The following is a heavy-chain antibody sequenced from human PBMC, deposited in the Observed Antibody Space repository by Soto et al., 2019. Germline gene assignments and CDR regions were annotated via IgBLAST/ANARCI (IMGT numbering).Heavy chain of an antibody. CDR1: GFIFRSYG. J-gene: IGHJ2*01. V-gene: IGHV3-23*01. CDR3: AKATWGYWYFDL. CDR2: ISGSGDSP. Sequence: VGSLRLSCAASGFIFRSYGMSWVRQAPGKGLEWVSAISGSGDSPYYADSVKGRFTVSRDNSKNTLYLQMTSLRAEDTAVYYCAKATWGYWYFDLWGRGTLVTV. D-gene: IGHD7-27*01.